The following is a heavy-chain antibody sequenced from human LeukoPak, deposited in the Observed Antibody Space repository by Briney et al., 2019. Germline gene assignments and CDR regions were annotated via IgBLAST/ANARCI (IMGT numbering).Heavy chain of an antibody. CDR2: IIYSGGAT. V-gene: IGHV3-23*01. J-gene: IGHJ4*02. D-gene: IGHD3-22*01. Sequence: GGSLRLSCAASGFTLSRSAMTWVRQGPGTGLEFVASIIYSGGATYYADSVKGRFTISRDNSKNTLYLQMNSLRAEDTALYYCAKDGLYYDGSEHVYYFDSWGQGTLVTVSS. CDR3: AKDGLYYDGSEHVYYFDS. CDR1: GFTLSRSA.